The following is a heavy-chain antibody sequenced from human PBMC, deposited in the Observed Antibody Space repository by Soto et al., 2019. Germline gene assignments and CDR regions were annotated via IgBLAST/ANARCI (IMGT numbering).Heavy chain of an antibody. J-gene: IGHJ4*02. CDR1: EFTFSSYA. CDR2: ISGSGGRT. Sequence: GSLRLSCAASEFTFSSYAMSWVRQAPGKGLEWVSTISGSGGRTYYADSVKGRFTISRDNSRNTLHLQMNSLRVEDTALCYCAKTLLSTSWYGLHDYVSQGTLVTVSS. CDR3: AKTLLSTSWYGLHDY. D-gene: IGHD6-13*01. V-gene: IGHV3-23*01.